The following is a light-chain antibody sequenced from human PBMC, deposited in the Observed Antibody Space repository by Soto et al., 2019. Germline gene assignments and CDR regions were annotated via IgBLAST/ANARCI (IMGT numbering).Light chain of an antibody. J-gene: IGLJ2*01. V-gene: IGLV4-69*01. CDR3: QTWGT. CDR1: SGHSSYA. CDR2: LNSDGSH. Sequence: QPVLTQSPSASASLGASVKLTCTLSSGHSSYAIAWHQQQPEKGPRYLMKLNSDGSHSKGDGIPDRFSGSSSGAERYLTISSLQSKDEADYYCQTWGTFGGGTKVTVL.